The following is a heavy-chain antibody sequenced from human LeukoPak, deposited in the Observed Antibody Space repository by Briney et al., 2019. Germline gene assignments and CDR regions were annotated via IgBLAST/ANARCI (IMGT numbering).Heavy chain of an antibody. Sequence: ASVMVSCKASGYTFTSYGISWVRQAPGQGLEWMGWISAYNGNTNYAQKLQGRVTMTTDTSTSTAYMELRSLRSDDTAVYYCARTSGPIAAAGSLDYWGQGTLVTVSS. J-gene: IGHJ4*02. V-gene: IGHV1-18*01. D-gene: IGHD6-13*01. CDR1: GYTFTSYG. CDR2: ISAYNGNT. CDR3: ARTSGPIAAAGSLDY.